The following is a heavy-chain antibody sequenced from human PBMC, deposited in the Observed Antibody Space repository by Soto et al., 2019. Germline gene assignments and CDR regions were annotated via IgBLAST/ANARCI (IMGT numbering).Heavy chain of an antibody. CDR1: GFKFDDYM. Sequence: GSLRLSCEASGFKFDDYMMHWVRQTPGKGLEWISLISWDGGRIDYADSIKGRFTVSRDNSKTSLYLHMHSLTSDDTAFYFCAKEGNGGSSLVSWGQGTLVTVSS. CDR2: ISWDGGRI. J-gene: IGHJ4*02. V-gene: IGHV3-43*01. D-gene: IGHD2-15*01. CDR3: AKEGNGGSSLVS.